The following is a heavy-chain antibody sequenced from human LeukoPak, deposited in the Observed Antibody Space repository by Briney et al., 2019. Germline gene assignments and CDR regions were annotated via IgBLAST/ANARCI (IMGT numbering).Heavy chain of an antibody. D-gene: IGHD3-10*01. CDR2: ISSSGSTI. J-gene: IGHJ4*02. Sequence: PGGSLRLSCAASGFTFSSYEMNWVRQAPGKGLEWVSYISSSGSTIYYADSVKGRFTISRDNAKNSLYLQMNSLRAEDTAVYYCARDPGSYYLDYWGQGTLVTVSS. V-gene: IGHV3-48*03. CDR1: GFTFSSYE. CDR3: ARDPGSYYLDY.